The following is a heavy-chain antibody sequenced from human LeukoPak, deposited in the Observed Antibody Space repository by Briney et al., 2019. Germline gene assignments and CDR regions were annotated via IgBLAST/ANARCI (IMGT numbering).Heavy chain of an antibody. D-gene: IGHD6-13*01. V-gene: IGHV3-23*01. CDR1: GFTFSSYA. CDR2: ISGSGGST. Sequence: GGSLRLSCAASGFTFSSYAMSWVRQAPGKGLEWASAISGSGGSTYYADSVKGRFTISRDNSKNTLYLQMNSLRAEDTAVYYCAKKRQGIAAAGIDAFDIWGQGTMVTVSS. J-gene: IGHJ3*02. CDR3: AKKRQGIAAAGIDAFDI.